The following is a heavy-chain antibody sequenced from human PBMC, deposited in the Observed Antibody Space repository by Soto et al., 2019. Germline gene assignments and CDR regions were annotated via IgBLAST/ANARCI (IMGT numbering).Heavy chain of an antibody. Sequence: ASVKVSCKASGYTFTSYYMHWVRQAPGQGLEWMGIINPSGGSTSYAQKFQGGVTMTRDTSTSTVYMELSSLRSEDTAVYYCARERPGYKCWFDPWGQGTLVTVSS. V-gene: IGHV1-46*01. CDR3: ARERPGYKCWFDP. CDR2: INPSGGST. CDR1: GYTFTSYY. J-gene: IGHJ5*02. D-gene: IGHD5-18*01.